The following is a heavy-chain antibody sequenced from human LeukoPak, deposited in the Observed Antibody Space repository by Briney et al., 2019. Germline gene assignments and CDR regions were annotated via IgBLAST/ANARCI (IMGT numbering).Heavy chain of an antibody. D-gene: IGHD3-9*01. Sequence: GGSLRLSCAASGFTFSSYEMNWVRQAPGKGLEWVSYISSSGSTIYCADSVKGRFTISRDNSKNTLYLQMNSLRAEDTAVYYCARVPILTGYTYFDYWGQGTLVTVSS. CDR1: GFTFSSYE. CDR3: ARVPILTGYTYFDY. J-gene: IGHJ4*02. CDR2: ISSSGSTI. V-gene: IGHV3-48*03.